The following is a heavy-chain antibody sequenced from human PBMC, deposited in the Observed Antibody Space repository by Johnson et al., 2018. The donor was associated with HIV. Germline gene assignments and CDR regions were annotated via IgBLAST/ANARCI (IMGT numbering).Heavy chain of an antibody. CDR2: INWDGDST. CDR3: ARDVRMDKAFDI. J-gene: IGHJ3*02. D-gene: IGHD2-15*01. CDR1: GFTFSSYA. V-gene: IGHV3-NL1*01. Sequence: QVQLVESGGGVVQPGRSLRLSCAASGFTFSSYAMHWVRQAPGKGLEWVSLINWDGDSTYYADSVKGRFTISRDNSKNTLYLQMNSLRAEDTAVYYCARDVRMDKAFDIWGQGTMVTVSS.